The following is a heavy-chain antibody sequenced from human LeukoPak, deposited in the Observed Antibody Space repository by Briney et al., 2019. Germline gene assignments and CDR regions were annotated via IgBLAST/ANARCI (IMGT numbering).Heavy chain of an antibody. D-gene: IGHD3-22*01. CDR1: SGSFSGYY. CDR2: INHSGST. V-gene: IGHV4-34*01. CDR3: ARGNFYYDSSGYYLFDY. Sequence: SETLSLTCAVYSGSFSGYYWSWIRQPPGKGLEWIGEINHSGSTNYNPSLKSRVTISVDTSKNQFSLKLSSVTAADTAVYYCARGNFYYDSSGYYLFDYWGQGTLVTVSS. J-gene: IGHJ4*02.